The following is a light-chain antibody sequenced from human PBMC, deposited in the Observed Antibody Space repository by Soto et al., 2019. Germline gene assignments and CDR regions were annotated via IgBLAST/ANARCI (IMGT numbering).Light chain of an antibody. V-gene: IGKV4-1*01. CDR2: WAF. CDR3: QQYRTTPFT. J-gene: IGKJ2*01. Sequence: DIVMTQSPDSLAVSLGERATINCKSSQSVLFSSNNKNYLSWYQQKPGQPPKLLIYWAFTRGSGVPDRFSGSGSETDFTLTISSLQAEDVAVYYCQQYRTTPFTFGQGTKVEIK. CDR1: QSVLFSSNNKNY.